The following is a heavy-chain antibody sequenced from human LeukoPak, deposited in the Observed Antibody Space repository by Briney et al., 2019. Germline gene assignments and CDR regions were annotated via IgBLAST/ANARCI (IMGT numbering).Heavy chain of an antibody. CDR2: VKSNSDGGTT. D-gene: IGHD3-22*01. Sequence: GGSLRLSCAASGFTFSVAWMTWVRQAPGKGLEWVGRVKSNSDGGTTDYAAPVQGRFTISKDHSRNTLYLQMNSPKTEDTAMYYCTTIRRAYDSSGFDYWGQGTLVTVSS. CDR1: GFTFSVAW. V-gene: IGHV3-15*01. CDR3: TTIRRAYDSSGFDY. J-gene: IGHJ4*02.